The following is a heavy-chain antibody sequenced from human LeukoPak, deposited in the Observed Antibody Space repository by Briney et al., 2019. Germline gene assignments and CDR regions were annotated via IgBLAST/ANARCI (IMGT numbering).Heavy chain of an antibody. J-gene: IGHJ3*02. CDR3: ARALYASSSWHTFDI. V-gene: IGHV3-20*04. CDR2: INWNGANT. Sequence: TGGSLRLSCAASGFSFDDYGMTWVRQAPGKGLEWVSVINWNGANTGYADSVKGRFTISRDNAKNSLHLQMNSLRAEDTAFYYCARALYASSSWHTFDIWGQGTMVTVSS. CDR1: GFSFDDYG. D-gene: IGHD6-13*01.